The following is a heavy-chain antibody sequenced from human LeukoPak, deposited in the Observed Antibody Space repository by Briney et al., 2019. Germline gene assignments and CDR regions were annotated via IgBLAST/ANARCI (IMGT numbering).Heavy chain of an antibody. J-gene: IGHJ4*02. CDR3: ARHSGSYYFDY. CDR1: GFTFTNYA. V-gene: IGHV3-23*01. D-gene: IGHD1-26*01. CDR2: ISGNGST. Sequence: GSLRLSCAASGFTFTNYAITWVRQAPGKGLEWVSAISGNGSTYYADSVKGRFTISRDNSRNTLYLQMNSLRAEDTAVYYCARHSGSYYFDYWGQGTLVTVSS.